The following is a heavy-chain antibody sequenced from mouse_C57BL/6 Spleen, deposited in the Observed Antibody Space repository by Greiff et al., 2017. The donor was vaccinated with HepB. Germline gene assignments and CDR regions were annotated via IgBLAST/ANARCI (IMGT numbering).Heavy chain of an antibody. D-gene: IGHD1-1*01. CDR2: IYPRDGST. J-gene: IGHJ1*03. V-gene: IGHV1-78*01. Sequence: VQLQQSDAELVKPGASVKISCKVSGYTFTDHTIHWMKQRPEQGLEWIGYIYPRDGSTKYNEKFKGKATLTADKSSSTAYMQLNSLTSEDSAVYFCAIYYGSSYWYFDVWGTGTTVTVSS. CDR1: GYTFTDHT. CDR3: AIYYGSSYWYFDV.